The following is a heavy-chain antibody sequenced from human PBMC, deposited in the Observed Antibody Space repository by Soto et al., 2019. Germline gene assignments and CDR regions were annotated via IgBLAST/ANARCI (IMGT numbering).Heavy chain of an antibody. Sequence: GTLSLTCTVSGGSISSSSYYWGWIRQPPGKGLEWIGSIYYSGSTYYNPSLKSRVTISVDTSKNQFSLKLSSVTAADTAVYYCARLAEDIVVVVAANDAFDIWGQGTMVTVS. V-gene: IGHV4-39*01. CDR2: IYYSGST. D-gene: IGHD2-15*01. CDR1: GGSISSSSYY. CDR3: ARLAEDIVVVVAANDAFDI. J-gene: IGHJ3*02.